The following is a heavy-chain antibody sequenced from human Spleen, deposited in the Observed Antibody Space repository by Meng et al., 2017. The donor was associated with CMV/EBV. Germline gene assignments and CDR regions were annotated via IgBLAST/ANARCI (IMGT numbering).Heavy chain of an antibody. CDR2: MNPNSGNT. V-gene: IGHV1-8*01. CDR1: GYTFTSYD. J-gene: IGHJ6*02. D-gene: IGHD6-13*01. Sequence: ASVKVSCKASGYTFTSYDINWVRQATGQGLEWMGWMNPNSGNTGYAQKFQGRVTMTRNTSISTAYMELSSLRAEDTAVYYCARVLLRGSSSWFRAPRYYYGMDVWGQGTTVTVSS. CDR3: ARVLLRGSSSWFRAPRYYYGMDV.